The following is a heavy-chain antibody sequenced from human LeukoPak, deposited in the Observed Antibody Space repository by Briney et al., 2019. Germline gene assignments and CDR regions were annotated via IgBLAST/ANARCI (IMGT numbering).Heavy chain of an antibody. CDR2: INSDGSST. J-gene: IGHJ4*02. CDR1: GFTFSSYW. D-gene: IGHD3-10*01. Sequence: GGSLRLSCAASGFTFSSYWMHWVRQAPGKGLVWVSRINSDGSSTNYADSVKGRFTISRDNAKNTLYLQMNSLRAEDTAVYYCARGGGGYYFDYWGQGTLVTVSS. CDR3: ARGGGGYYFDY. V-gene: IGHV3-74*01.